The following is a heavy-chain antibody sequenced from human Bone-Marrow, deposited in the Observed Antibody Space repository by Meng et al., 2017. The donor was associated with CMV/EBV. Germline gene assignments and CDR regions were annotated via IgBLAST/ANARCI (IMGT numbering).Heavy chain of an antibody. CDR1: GGSISSSSYY. V-gene: IGHV4-39*01. CDR3: ARHKGFESCFDY. CDR2: IYYSGST. D-gene: IGHD3-10*01. Sequence: GSLRLSCTVSGGSISSSSYYWGWIRQPLGKGLEWIGSIYYSGSTYYNPSLKSRVTISVDTSKNQFSLRLRSVTAADTAVYYCARHKGFESCFDYWGQGTLVTVFS. J-gene: IGHJ4*02.